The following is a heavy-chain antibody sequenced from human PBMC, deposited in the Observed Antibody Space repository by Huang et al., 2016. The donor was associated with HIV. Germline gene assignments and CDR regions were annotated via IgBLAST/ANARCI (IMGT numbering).Heavy chain of an antibody. D-gene: IGHD2-15*01. CDR3: ATLPPVNYGRSGGRVRDY. Sequence: QVQLVQSGAEVKKPGASVKVSCKASGYTFSNYDINWVRQAPGQGHEWMGWMNPNSGNTGYARKFQGRVTMTRSTSISTAYMELSRLRFEDTAVYYCATLPPVNYGRSGGRVRDYWGQGSLVTVSS. J-gene: IGHJ4*02. V-gene: IGHV1-8*01. CDR2: MNPNSGNT. CDR1: GYTFSNYD.